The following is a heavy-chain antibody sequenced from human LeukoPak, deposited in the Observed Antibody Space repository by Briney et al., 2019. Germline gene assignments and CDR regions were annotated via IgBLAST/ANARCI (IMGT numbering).Heavy chain of an antibody. CDR2: INPSGGST. Sequence: ASVKVSCKASGYTFTSYYMHLVRQAPGQGLEWMGIINPSGGSTSHAQKFQGRVTMTRDTSTSTVYMELSSLRSEDTAVYYCAREEAAGQYYYYYYYMDVWGKGTTVTVSS. V-gene: IGHV1-46*01. J-gene: IGHJ6*03. CDR1: GYTFTSYY. CDR3: AREEAAGQYYYYYYYMDV. D-gene: IGHD6-13*01.